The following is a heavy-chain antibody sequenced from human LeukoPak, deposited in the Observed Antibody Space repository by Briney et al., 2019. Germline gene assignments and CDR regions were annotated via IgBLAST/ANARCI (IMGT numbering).Heavy chain of an antibody. Sequence: GAAVKVSCKASGYTLSKYDISWVRQAPGQGLGWMGWISVYNGNTNYAPKLQGRVSMTTETSTSTAYMELRSLRSDDTAIYYCARVDSGRYYGHDYSGQGTLVTVTS. CDR2: ISVYNGNT. CDR1: GYTLSKYD. CDR3: ARVDSGRYYGHDY. V-gene: IGHV1-18*01. D-gene: IGHD1-26*01. J-gene: IGHJ4*02.